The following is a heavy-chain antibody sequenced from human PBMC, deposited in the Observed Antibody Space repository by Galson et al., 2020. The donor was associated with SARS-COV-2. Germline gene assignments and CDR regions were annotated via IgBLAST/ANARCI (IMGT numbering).Heavy chain of an antibody. CDR1: GGSISSHY. V-gene: IGHV4-59*08. CDR2: IYYSGST. CDR3: ARHPYYDFWSGYYPAAFDI. J-gene: IGHJ3*02. Sequence: SETLSLTCTVSGGSISSHYWSWIRQPPGKGLEWIGYIYYSGSTNYNPSLKSRVTISVDTSKNQFSLKLSSVTAADTAVYYCARHPYYDFWSGYYPAAFDIWGQGTMVTVSS. D-gene: IGHD3-3*01.